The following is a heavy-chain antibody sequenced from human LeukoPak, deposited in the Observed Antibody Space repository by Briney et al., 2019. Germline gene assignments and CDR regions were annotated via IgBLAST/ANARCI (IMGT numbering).Heavy chain of an antibody. J-gene: IGHJ6*02. D-gene: IGHD6-13*01. CDR1: GFTFSSYA. CDR2: ISGSGGST. Sequence: GGSLRLSCAASGFTFSSYAMSRVRQAPGKGLEWVSAISGSGGSTYYADSVKGRFTISRDNSKNTLYLQMNSLRAEDTAVYYCAKGSSSWYYYYGMDVWGQGTTVTVSS. CDR3: AKGSSSWYYYYGMDV. V-gene: IGHV3-23*01.